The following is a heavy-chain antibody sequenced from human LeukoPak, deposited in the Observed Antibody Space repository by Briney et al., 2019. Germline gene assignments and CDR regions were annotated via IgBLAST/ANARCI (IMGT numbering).Heavy chain of an antibody. V-gene: IGHV4-39*01. CDR1: GVSIRGDTYY. Sequence: SETLSLTCTVSGVSIRGDTYYWGWIRQPPGKGLEWIGNYHIGNTYYNPSLKSRVTISEDTSKNQFSPRVNSVTAADTAVYYCARLWDSTGLYFYYYMDVWGEGTTVTVSS. J-gene: IGHJ6*03. D-gene: IGHD6-19*01. CDR2: YHIGNT. CDR3: ARLWDSTGLYFYYYMDV.